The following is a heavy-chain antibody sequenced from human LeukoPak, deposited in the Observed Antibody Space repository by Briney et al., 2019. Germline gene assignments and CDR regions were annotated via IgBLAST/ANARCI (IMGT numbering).Heavy chain of an antibody. V-gene: IGHV1-18*01. CDR3: ARGPLRDAYSRARSGGIDY. CDR1: GYTFTNYD. Sequence: ASVKVSCKASGYTFTNYDINWVRQATGQGLEWLGWISGYNGNTNYAQKFQGRVSMTTDKATTTAFMELRSLRSDDTAVYYCARGPLRDAYSRARSGGIDYWGQGTLVTVSS. CDR2: ISGYNGNT. J-gene: IGHJ4*02. D-gene: IGHD5-24*01.